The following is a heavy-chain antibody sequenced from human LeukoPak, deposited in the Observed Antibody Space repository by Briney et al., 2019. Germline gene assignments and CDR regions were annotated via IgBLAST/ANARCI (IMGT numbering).Heavy chain of an antibody. CDR1: GGSISSGDYY. V-gene: IGHV4-30-4*01. CDR3: ARPWPTGATNWFDP. D-gene: IGHD7-27*01. Sequence: SQTLSLTCTVSGGSISSGDYYWSWIRQPPGKGLEWIGYIYYSGSTYYNPSLKSRVTISVDTSKNQFSLKLSSVTAADTAVYYCARPWPTGATNWFDPWGQGTLVTVSS. CDR2: IYYSGST. J-gene: IGHJ5*02.